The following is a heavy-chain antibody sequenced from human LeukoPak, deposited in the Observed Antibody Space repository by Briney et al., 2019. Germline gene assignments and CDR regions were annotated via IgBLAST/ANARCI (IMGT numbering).Heavy chain of an antibody. D-gene: IGHD2-2*01. Sequence: ASQTLSLTCAVSGASISSGDYSWSWIRQPPGKGLEWIGYIYHSGRTTYNPSLKSRLTISLDRSNNQFSLKLSSVTAADTAVYYCASLVYCSSTSCRPYNWFDPWGQGTLVTVSS. CDR3: ASLVYCSSTSCRPYNWFDP. CDR1: GASISSGDYS. V-gene: IGHV4-30-2*01. CDR2: IYHSGRT. J-gene: IGHJ5*02.